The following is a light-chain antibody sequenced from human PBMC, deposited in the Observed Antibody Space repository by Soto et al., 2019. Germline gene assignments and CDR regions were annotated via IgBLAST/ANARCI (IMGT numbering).Light chain of an antibody. CDR3: QQYANSPGT. Sequence: EIVLTQSPGTLSLSPGERATLSCRASQSVSSSYLAWYQQKPGQAPRLLIYAASSRATGIQDRFSGSGSGTDFTLTSSRLEPEDFAVYSCQQYANSPGTFGQGTKVEIK. J-gene: IGKJ1*01. CDR2: AAS. V-gene: IGKV3-20*01. CDR1: QSVSSSY.